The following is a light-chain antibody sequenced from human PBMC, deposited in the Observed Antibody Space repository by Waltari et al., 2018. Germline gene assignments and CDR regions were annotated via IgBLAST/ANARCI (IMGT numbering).Light chain of an antibody. CDR2: GKN. CDR3: SSRELSGHVV. J-gene: IGLJ2*01. Sequence: SSDLTQDPAVSEALGQTVRLTCQGDILRTYYGNWCRQKPGQPPELVIYGKNNRPSGIPDRFSASSSGNTASLIITGAQAEDEADYYCSSRELSGHVVFGGGTRLTVL. CDR1: ILRTYY. V-gene: IGLV3-19*01.